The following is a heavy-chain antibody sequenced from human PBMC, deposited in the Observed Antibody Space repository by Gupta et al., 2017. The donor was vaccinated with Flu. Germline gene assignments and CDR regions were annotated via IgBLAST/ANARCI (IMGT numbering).Heavy chain of an antibody. J-gene: IGHJ5*02. CDR1: GDPISNSDFY. CDR2: IHQGGRT. CDR3: AERRKDLNGFDP. V-gene: IGHV4-39*01. Sequence: QLQLQESGPGLVQPSETLSLTCSGSGDPISNSDFYWACIGQPPGKGLECIGGIHQGGRTDYNPTLKSRVTMSVDTPKYQFSLKLSSVTDADTAVYYGAERRKDLNGFDPWGQGTMVTVSS. D-gene: IGHD1-1*01.